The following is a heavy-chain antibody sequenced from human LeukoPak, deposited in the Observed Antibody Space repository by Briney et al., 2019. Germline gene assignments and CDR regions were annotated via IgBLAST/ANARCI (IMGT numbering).Heavy chain of an antibody. CDR3: ARSADYDFWSGYLNWFDP. CDR2: IYHSGST. Sequence: PSETLSLTCAVSGYSISSGYYWGWIRQPPGKGLEWIGSIYHSGSTYYNPSLKSRVTISVDTSKNQFSLKLSSVTAADTAVHCCARSADYDFWSGYLNWFDPWGQGTLVTVSS. D-gene: IGHD3-3*01. CDR1: GYSISSGYY. J-gene: IGHJ5*02. V-gene: IGHV4-38-2*01.